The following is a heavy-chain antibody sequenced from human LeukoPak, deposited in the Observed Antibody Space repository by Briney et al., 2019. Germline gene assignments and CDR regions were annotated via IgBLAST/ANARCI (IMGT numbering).Heavy chain of an antibody. J-gene: IGHJ4*02. CDR2: INPSGGST. Sequence: ASVKVSCKASGYTFTSYYMHWVRQAPGQGLEWMGIINPSGGSTSYAQKFQGRVTMTRDTSTSTVYMELSSLRSEDTAVYYCARVREPHYYYDSSGPLDYWGQGTLVTVSS. CDR3: ARVREPHYYYDSSGPLDY. CDR1: GYTFTSYY. D-gene: IGHD3-22*01. V-gene: IGHV1-46*01.